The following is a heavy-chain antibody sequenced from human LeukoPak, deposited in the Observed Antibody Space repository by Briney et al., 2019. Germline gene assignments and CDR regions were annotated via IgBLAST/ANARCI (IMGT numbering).Heavy chain of an antibody. CDR1: GFTFSSYW. J-gene: IGHJ6*03. V-gene: IGHV3-7*01. Sequence: GGSLRLSCAASGFTFSSYWMSWVRQAPGKGLEWVANINQDGSAKYYVASVKGRFTIARDNTKNSLYLQMNSLRAEATAVYYCAKDPWDCSGRSCPMDYYYMDVWGKGTTVTVSS. D-gene: IGHD2-15*01. CDR2: INQDGSAK. CDR3: AKDPWDCSGRSCPMDYYYMDV.